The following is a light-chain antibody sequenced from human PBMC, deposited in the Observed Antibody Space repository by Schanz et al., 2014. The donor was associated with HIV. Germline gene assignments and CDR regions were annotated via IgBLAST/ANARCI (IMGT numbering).Light chain of an antibody. CDR3: SSYTTSLTLV. J-gene: IGLJ3*02. Sequence: QSALTQPRSVSGSPGQSVTISCIGTSSDVGGYNYVSWYQQHPGKAPKLMIYDVSNRPSGVSNRFSGSKSGNTASLTISGLQAEDEGDYYCSSYTTSLTLVFGGGTKLTVL. CDR2: DVS. V-gene: IGLV2-11*01. CDR1: SSDVGGYNY.